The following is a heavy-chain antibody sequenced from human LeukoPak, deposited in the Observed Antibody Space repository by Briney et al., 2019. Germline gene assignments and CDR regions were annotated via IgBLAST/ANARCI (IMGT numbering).Heavy chain of an antibody. V-gene: IGHV3-21*01. J-gene: IGHJ4*02. CDR1: GFTFSGYS. Sequence: GGSLRLSCAASGFTFSGYSMNWVRQAPGEGLEWVSSITGSGSYTYYADSVKGRFTISRDSAKNSLYLQMNSLRAEDTAVHYCATSDSSGYYFSYYWDQGTLVTVSS. D-gene: IGHD3-22*01. CDR3: ATSDSSGYYFSYY. CDR2: ITGSGSYT.